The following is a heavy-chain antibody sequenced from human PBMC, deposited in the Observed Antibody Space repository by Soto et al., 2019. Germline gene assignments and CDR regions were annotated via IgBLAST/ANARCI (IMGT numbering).Heavy chain of an antibody. J-gene: IGHJ5*02. Sequence: SLRLYCEAPGLTMSSYLMGWVRQTPGKGLLWVSRINSEGSSTSYSDSVKVRFTISRDNAKNTLYLQMNSLRAEDTAVYYCARGVYDSSGYYLPRKWFDTWGQGTLVTVSS. D-gene: IGHD3-22*01. CDR1: GLTMSSYL. CDR3: ARGVYDSSGYYLPRKWFDT. CDR2: INSEGSST. V-gene: IGHV3-74*01.